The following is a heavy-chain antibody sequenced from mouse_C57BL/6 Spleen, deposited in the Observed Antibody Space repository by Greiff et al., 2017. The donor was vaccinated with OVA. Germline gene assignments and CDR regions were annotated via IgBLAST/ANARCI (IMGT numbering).Heavy chain of an antibody. CDR1: GFSLTSYG. Sequence: VQGVESGPGLVQPSQRLSITCTVSGFSLTSYGVHWVRQSPGKGLEWLGVIWSGGSTDYNAAFISRLSISKDNSKSQVFFKMNSLQADDTAIYYCARNYYGSSYLYFDVWGTGTTVTVSS. V-gene: IGHV2-2*01. D-gene: IGHD1-1*01. J-gene: IGHJ1*03. CDR2: IWSGGST. CDR3: ARNYYGSSYLYFDV.